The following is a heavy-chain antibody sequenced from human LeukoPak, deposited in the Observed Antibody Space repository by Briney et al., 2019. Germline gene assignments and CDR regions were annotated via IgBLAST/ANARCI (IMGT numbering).Heavy chain of an antibody. V-gene: IGHV4-31*03. D-gene: IGHD3-10*01. CDR1: GGSISSGGYY. CDR3: ARGITMVRGVSYYYYYMDV. CDR2: IYYSGST. Sequence: PQTLSLTCTVSGGSISSGGYYWSWIRQHPGKGLEWIGYIYYSGSTYYNPSLKGRVTISVGTSKNQFSLKLSSVTAADTAVYYCARGITMVRGVSYYYYYMDVWGKGTTVTVSS. J-gene: IGHJ6*03.